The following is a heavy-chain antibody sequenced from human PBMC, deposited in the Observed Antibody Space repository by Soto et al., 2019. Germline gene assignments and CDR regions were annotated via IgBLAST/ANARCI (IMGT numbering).Heavy chain of an antibody. J-gene: IGHJ4*02. Sequence: GGSLRLSCAASGFTFSSYRMNWVRQAPGKGLEWVSSIRSSISYIYYAYSVKGRFIITRNNAKNSLYLQMNILRAEDAAVYYCARALVGGYGGFDYWGQGTLVTVSS. CDR2: IRSSISYI. V-gene: IGHV3-21*01. CDR1: GFTFSSYR. D-gene: IGHD5-12*01. CDR3: ARALVGGYGGFDY.